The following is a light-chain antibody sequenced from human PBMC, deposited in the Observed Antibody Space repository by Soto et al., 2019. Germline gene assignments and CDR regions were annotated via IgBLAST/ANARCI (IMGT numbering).Light chain of an antibody. CDR1: ETLGMAS. J-gene: IGKJ2*01. V-gene: IGKV3-20*01. Sequence: DIVLTQSPGTLSLSPGQVATLSCAASETLGMASLAWYQQKPGQTPMLVISGASTRAFGIPDRFSGRASGTVFTLTIISLEPADSATYFCLQHGIQPYTFGQGTSLEI. CDR2: GAS. CDR3: LQHGIQPYT.